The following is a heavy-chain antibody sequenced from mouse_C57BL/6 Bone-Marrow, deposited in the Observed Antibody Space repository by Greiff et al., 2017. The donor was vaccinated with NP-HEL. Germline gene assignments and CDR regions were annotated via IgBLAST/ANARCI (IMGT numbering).Heavy chain of an antibody. J-gene: IGHJ4*01. V-gene: IGHV1-69*01. Sequence: QVQLQQPGAELVMPGASVKLSCKASGYTFTSYWMHWVKQRPGQGLEWIGEIDPSDSYTNYNQKFKGKSTLTVDKSSSTAYMQLSSLTSEDSAVYDCAREGWLLGYAMDYWGQGTSVTVSS. D-gene: IGHD2-3*01. CDR3: AREGWLLGYAMDY. CDR2: IDPSDSYT. CDR1: GYTFTSYW.